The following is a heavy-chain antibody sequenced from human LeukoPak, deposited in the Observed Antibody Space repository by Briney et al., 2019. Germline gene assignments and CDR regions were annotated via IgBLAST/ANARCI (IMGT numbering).Heavy chain of an antibody. Sequence: GASVKVSCKASGYTFTGYYMHWVRQAPGQGLEWMGWINPNSGITHYAQKFQGRVTMTRDTSISTAYMELSRLRSDDTAVYYCARQAGEGINYYFDYWGQGTLVTVSS. V-gene: IGHV1-2*02. J-gene: IGHJ4*02. CDR3: ARQAGEGINYYFDY. CDR1: GYTFTGYY. D-gene: IGHD3-10*01. CDR2: INPNSGIT.